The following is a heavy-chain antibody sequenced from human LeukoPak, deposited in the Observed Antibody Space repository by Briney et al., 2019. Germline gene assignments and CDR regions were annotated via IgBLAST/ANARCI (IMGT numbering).Heavy chain of an antibody. D-gene: IGHD5-18*01. V-gene: IGHV3-23*01. J-gene: IGHJ4*02. CDR2: ISGSGGST. CDR3: AKVVVGYSYGVEADY. CDR1: GFTFSSYA. Sequence: GGSLRLSCAASGFTFSSYAMSWVRQAPGKGLEWVSAISGSGGSTYYADSVKGRFTISKDNSKNTLYLQMNSLRAEDTAVYYCAKVVVGYSYGVEADYWGQGTLVTVSS.